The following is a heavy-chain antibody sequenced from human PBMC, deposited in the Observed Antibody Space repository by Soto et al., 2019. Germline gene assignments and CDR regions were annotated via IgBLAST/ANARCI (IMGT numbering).Heavy chain of an antibody. CDR3: LRGWGSGVYRSCLDF. CDR2: IYYDGSKE. D-gene: IGHD6-19*01. V-gene: IGHV3-33*01. J-gene: IGHJ3*01. CDR1: GFTFRHYG. Sequence: QVQLVESGGGVVQPGTSLRLSCEASGFTFRHYGMHWVRQAPGKGLDWVAVIYYDGSKEYYADSVKGRFTISRHNTGKRVDLQMKSLRAVATRVYYWLRGWGSGVYRSCLDFWGQGTTVVVSS.